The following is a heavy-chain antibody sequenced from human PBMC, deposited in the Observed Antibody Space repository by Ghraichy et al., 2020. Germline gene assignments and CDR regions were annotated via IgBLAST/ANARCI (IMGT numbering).Heavy chain of an antibody. CDR1: GFTFTDYE. J-gene: IGHJ4*02. D-gene: IGHD3-3*01. V-gene: IGHV3-48*03. CDR2: ISSSASTF. Sequence: GGSLRLSCSASGFTFTDYEFNWVRQAPGKGLEWLSYISSSASTFYYADSVKDRFTISRDNAEKSVFLQMNNLRAEDTATYYCARGGQRTIFGVIVMEYWGQGTLVTVSS. CDR3: ARGGQRTIFGVIVMEY.